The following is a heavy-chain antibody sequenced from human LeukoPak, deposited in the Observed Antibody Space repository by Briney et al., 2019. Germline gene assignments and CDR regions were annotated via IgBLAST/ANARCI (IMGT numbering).Heavy chain of an antibody. J-gene: IGHJ4*02. V-gene: IGHV3-30-3*01. D-gene: IGHD3-9*01. CDR3: ARGSDILTGYTPDY. CDR1: GFTFSSYA. CDR2: ISYDGSNK. Sequence: PGGSLRLSCAASGFTFSSYAMHWVRQAPGKGLEWVAVISYDGSNKYYADSVKGRFTISRDNSKSTLYLQMNSLRAEDTAVYYCARGSDILTGYTPDYWGQGTLVTVSS.